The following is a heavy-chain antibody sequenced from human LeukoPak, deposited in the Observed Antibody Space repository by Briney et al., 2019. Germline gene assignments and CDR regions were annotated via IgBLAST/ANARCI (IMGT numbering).Heavy chain of an antibody. CDR3: ARGRLERLYYFDY. CDR2: IYYSGST. CDR1: GGSISSYY. D-gene: IGHD5-24*01. Sequence: PSETLSLTCTVSGGSISSYYWSWIRQPPGKGLEWIGYIYYSGSTNYNLSLKSRVTISVDTSKNQFSLKLSSVTAADTAVYYCARGRLERLYYFDYWGQGTLVTVSS. J-gene: IGHJ4*02. V-gene: IGHV4-59*01.